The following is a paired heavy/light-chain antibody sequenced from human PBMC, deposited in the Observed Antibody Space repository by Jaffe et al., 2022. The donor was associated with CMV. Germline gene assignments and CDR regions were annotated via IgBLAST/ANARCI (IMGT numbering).Light chain of an antibody. J-gene: IGLJ3*02. CDR3: QSTDDSGKYRV. Sequence: SYELTQPPSVSVSPGQTARITCSGDALPKQFAYWYQQKPGQAPVLVIYKDSERPSGIPERFSGSSSGSTVTLTITGVQAEDEADYYCQSTDDSGKYRVFGGGTKVTVL. CDR2: KDS. CDR1: ALPKQF. V-gene: IGLV3-25*03.
Heavy chain of an antibody. D-gene: IGHD3-16*02. Sequence: EVYLVESGGGLVKPGGSLRLSCAASGFTFSSCSMNWVRQAPGKGLEWVSFISGGSNYKYYADSVKGRFTISRDNAKNSLYLQMNSLRAEDTAVYYCAREGFGELSPSLDLWGQGTLVTVSS. CDR3: AREGFGELSPSLDL. V-gene: IGHV3-21*01. CDR2: ISGGSNYK. CDR1: GFTFSSCS. J-gene: IGHJ5*02.